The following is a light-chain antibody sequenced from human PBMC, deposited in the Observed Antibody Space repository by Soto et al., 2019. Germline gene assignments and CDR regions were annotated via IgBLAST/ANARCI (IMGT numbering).Light chain of an antibody. CDR2: GAS. Sequence: EIVMTQSPATLSVSPGEGATLSCRASQNVSSNLAWYQQKPGQAPRLLIYGASTRATDIPARFSGSGSGTEFTLTISSLQSEDFALYYCQQYNYWPPITFGQGTRLEMK. J-gene: IGKJ5*01. V-gene: IGKV3-15*01. CDR3: QQYNYWPPIT. CDR1: QNVSSN.